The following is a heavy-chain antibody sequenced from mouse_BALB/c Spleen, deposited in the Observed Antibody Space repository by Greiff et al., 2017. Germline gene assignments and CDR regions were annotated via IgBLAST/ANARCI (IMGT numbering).Heavy chain of an antibody. V-gene: IGHV5-4*02. CDR3: ARDVLGFAY. CDR2: ISDGGSYT. J-gene: IGHJ3*01. Sequence: EVKLVESGGGLVKPGGSLKLSCAASGFTFSDYYMYWVRQTPEKRLEWVATISDGGSYTYYPDSVKGRFTISRDNAKNNLYLQMSSLKSEDTAMYYCARDVLGFAYWGQGTLVTVSA. CDR1: GFTFSDYY.